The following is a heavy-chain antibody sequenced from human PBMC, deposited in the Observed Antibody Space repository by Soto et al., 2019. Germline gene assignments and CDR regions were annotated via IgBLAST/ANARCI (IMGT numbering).Heavy chain of an antibody. CDR1: GFTFSSYG. V-gene: IGHV3-33*01. D-gene: IGHD3-10*01. J-gene: IGHJ6*02. CDR2: IWDDGSNK. Sequence: QVQLVESGGGVVQPGRSLRLSCAASGFTFSSYGMHWVRQAPGKGLEWVAVIWDDGSNKYYADSVKGRFTISRDNSKNTLYLQMNSLRAEDTAVYYCARESMGYYGSGSGYYGMDVWGQGTTVTVSS. CDR3: ARESMGYYGSGSGYYGMDV.